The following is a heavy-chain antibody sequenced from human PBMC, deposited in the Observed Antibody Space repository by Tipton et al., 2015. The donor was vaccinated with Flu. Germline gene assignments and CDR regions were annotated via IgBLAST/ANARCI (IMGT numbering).Heavy chain of an antibody. V-gene: IGHV4-4*07. CDR1: GGSITGYY. J-gene: IGHJ4*02. CDR2: IYARVST. Sequence: PSLTCTVSGGSITGYYWSWIRQPAGKGLEWIGRIYARVSTNYNPSLKSRVTMSADTSKNQFSLKLTSVTAADTAVYYCARGGGSFQFDFWGQGTLVTVSS. CDR3: ARGGGSFQFDF. D-gene: IGHD1-26*01.